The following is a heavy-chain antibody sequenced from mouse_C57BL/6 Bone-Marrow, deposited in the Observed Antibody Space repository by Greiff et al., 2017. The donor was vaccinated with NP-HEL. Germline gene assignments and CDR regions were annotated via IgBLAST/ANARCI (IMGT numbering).Heavy chain of an antibody. Sequence: QVQLQQSGAELVRPGTSVKVSCKASGYAFTNYLIEWVKQRPGQGLEWIGVINPGSGGTNYNEKFKGKATLTADKSSSTAYMQLSSLTSEDSAVYFCARGGVGLRGFAYWGQGTLVTVSA. CDR3: ARGGVGLRGFAY. V-gene: IGHV1-54*01. CDR2: INPGSGGT. J-gene: IGHJ3*01. CDR1: GYAFTNYL. D-gene: IGHD1-1*01.